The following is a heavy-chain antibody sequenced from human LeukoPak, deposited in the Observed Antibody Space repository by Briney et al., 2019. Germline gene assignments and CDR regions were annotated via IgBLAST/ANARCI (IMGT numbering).Heavy chain of an antibody. Sequence: SETLSLTCTVSGGSISSSSYYWGWIRQPPGKGLEWIGSIYYSGSAYYNPSLKSRVTISVDTSKNQFSLKLSSVTAADTAVYYCARQGYYDFWSGQHDYWGQGTLVTVSS. CDR1: GGSISSSSYY. CDR3: ARQGYYDFWSGQHDY. CDR2: IYYSGSA. J-gene: IGHJ4*02. V-gene: IGHV4-39*01. D-gene: IGHD3-3*01.